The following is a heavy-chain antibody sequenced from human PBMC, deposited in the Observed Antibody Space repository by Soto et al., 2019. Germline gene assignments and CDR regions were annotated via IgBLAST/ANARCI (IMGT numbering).Heavy chain of an antibody. Sequence: GGSLRLSCAASGFTFSSYGMHWVRQAPGKGLEWVAVISYDGSNKYYADSVKGRFTISRDNSKNTLYLQMNSLRAEDTAVYYCAKQWEMATTNYYYYGMDVWGQGTTVTVSS. V-gene: IGHV3-30*18. J-gene: IGHJ6*02. CDR3: AKQWEMATTNYYYYGMDV. CDR2: ISYDGSNK. D-gene: IGHD1-26*01. CDR1: GFTFSSYG.